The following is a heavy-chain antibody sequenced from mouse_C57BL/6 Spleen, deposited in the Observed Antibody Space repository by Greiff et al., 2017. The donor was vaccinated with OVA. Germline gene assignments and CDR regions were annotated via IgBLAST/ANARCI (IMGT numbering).Heavy chain of an antibody. Sequence: VKLVESGPGLVQPSQSLSITCTVSGFSLTSYGVHWVRQSPGKGLEWLGVIWSGGSTDYNAAFISRLSISKDNSKSQVFFKMNSLQADDTAIYYCARRGYDEDWYFDVWGTGTTVTVSS. CDR1: GFSLTSYG. CDR3: ARRGYDEDWYFDV. CDR2: IWSGGST. J-gene: IGHJ1*03. D-gene: IGHD2-2*01. V-gene: IGHV2-2*01.